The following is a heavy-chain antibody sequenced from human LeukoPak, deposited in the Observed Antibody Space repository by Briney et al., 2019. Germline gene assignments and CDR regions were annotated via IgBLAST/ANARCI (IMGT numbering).Heavy chain of an antibody. Sequence: GGCLRLSCAVSGITLSNYGMSWVRQAPGKGLEWVVGISGSGGSTNYADSVKGRFTISRDNRKNTLYLQMNSLRVEDTAVYFCAKRGVVIRVILVGFHKEAYYFDSWGQGALVTVSS. CDR1: GITLSNYG. V-gene: IGHV3-23*01. CDR3: AKRGVVIRVILVGFHKEAYYFDS. J-gene: IGHJ4*02. D-gene: IGHD3-22*01. CDR2: ISGSGGST.